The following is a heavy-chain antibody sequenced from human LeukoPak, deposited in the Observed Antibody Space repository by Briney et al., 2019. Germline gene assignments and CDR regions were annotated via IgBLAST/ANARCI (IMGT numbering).Heavy chain of an antibody. J-gene: IGHJ4*02. CDR2: ISDSSAM. CDR1: GFTFSTYS. D-gene: IGHD5-12*01. Sequence: GGSLRLFCAASGFTFSTYSMKWVRQAPGKGLEWVSYISDSSAMYYADSVRGRFTISRENDKNSLFLQMNSLRAEDTAVYYCARDGGYSGYDADCWGQGTLVTVSS. CDR3: ARDGGYSGYDADC. V-gene: IGHV3-48*01.